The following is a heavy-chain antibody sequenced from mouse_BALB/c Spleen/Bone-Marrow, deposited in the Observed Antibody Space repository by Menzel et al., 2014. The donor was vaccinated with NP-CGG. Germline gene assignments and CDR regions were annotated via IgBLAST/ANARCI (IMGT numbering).Heavy chain of an antibody. CDR3: APYYYGSRYGFAY. CDR1: GFNIKDTY. CDR2: IDPANGNT. V-gene: IGHV14-3*02. Sequence: EVQLQQSGAELVKPGASVKLSCTASGFNIKDTYMHWVKQRPEQGLEWIGRIDPANGNTKYDPKFQGKATITADTSSNTAYLQLSSLTSEDTAVYYCAPYYYGSRYGFAYWGPGTLGTVSA. J-gene: IGHJ3*01. D-gene: IGHD1-1*01.